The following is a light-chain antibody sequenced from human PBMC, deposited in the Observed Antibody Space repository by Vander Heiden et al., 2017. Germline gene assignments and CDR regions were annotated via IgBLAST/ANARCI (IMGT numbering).Light chain of an antibody. CDR1: QSFDNF. CDR2: KAS. CDR3: QKYDYYPLT. Sequence: DIRMTQSPSTLSASVGDRVTISCRASQSFDNFLAWYQHQPGKAPKLLIYKASSLEGGAPSRFSGSGSGTEFTLTISSLQPDDFATYYCQKYDYYPLTFGGGTKVEIK. J-gene: IGKJ4*01. V-gene: IGKV1-5*03.